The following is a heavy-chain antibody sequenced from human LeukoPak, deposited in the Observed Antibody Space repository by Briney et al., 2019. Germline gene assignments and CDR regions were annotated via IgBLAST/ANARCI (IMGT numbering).Heavy chain of an antibody. J-gene: IGHJ4*02. D-gene: IGHD3-3*01. CDR3: ARGATIFGVVN. CDR1: GGSISSGSYY. V-gene: IGHV4-61*02. CDR2: IYTSGGT. Sequence: ASETLSLTCTVSGGSISSGSYYWSWIRQPAGKGLEWIGRIYTSGGTNYNPSLKSRVTISVDTSKNQFSLKLSSVTAADTAVYYCARGATIFGVVNWGQGTLVTVSS.